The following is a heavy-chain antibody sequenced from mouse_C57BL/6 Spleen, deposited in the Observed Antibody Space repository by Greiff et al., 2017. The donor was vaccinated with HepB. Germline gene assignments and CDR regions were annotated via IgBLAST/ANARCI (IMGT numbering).Heavy chain of an antibody. CDR1: GYTFTSYW. Sequence: QVQLKQPGAELVRPGTSVKLSCKASGYTFTSYWMHWVKQRPGQGLEWIGVIDPSDSYTNYNQKFKGKATLTVDTSSSTAYMQLSSLTSEDSAVYYCARGGLDGYSIYYAMDYWGQGTSVTVSS. CDR2: IDPSDSYT. CDR3: ARGGLDGYSIYYAMDY. D-gene: IGHD2-3*01. V-gene: IGHV1-59*01. J-gene: IGHJ4*01.